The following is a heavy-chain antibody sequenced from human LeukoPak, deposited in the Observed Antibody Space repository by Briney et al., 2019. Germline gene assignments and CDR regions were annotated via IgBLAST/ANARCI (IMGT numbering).Heavy chain of an antibody. J-gene: IGHJ4*02. CDR3: AKLDYYDTH. Sequence: GGSLRLSCAASGFTVSTNHMNWIRQAPGKGLEWVSSITGSSASTYYADSVKGRFTISRDNSKNTLYLQMNSLRAEDTAVYFCAKLDYYDTHWGQGTLVTVSS. CDR1: GFTVSTNH. CDR2: ITGSSAST. V-gene: IGHV3-23*01. D-gene: IGHD3-22*01.